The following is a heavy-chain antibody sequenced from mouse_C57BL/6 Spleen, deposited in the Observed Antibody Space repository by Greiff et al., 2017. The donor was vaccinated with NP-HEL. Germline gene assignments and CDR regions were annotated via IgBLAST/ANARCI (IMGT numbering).Heavy chain of an antibody. CDR3: ERSVATPAWFAY. V-gene: IGHV7-3*01. CDR1: GFTFTDYY. D-gene: IGHD1-1*01. J-gene: IGHJ3*01. Sequence: EVQGVESGGGLVQPGGSLSLSCAASGFTFTDYYMSWVRQPPGKALEWLGFIRNKANGYTTEYSASVKGRFTISRDNSQSILYLQMNALRAEDSATYYCERSVATPAWFAYWGQGTLVTVSA. CDR2: IRNKANGYTT.